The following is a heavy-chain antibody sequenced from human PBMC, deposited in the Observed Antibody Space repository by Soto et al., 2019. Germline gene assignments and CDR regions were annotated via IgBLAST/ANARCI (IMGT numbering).Heavy chain of an antibody. D-gene: IGHD7-27*01. CDR3: AREWGLLPYYVMNV. CDR1: GDSVTSGSYY. Sequence: SETLALTCIVSGDSVTSGSYYWTWLRQPPGKGLEWIVYISYTGRTKYNPSLHSRVTISVDTSKNDFSLNLSSVTAAATAVYFCAREWGLLPYYVMNVWGHGTAVSVS. V-gene: IGHV4-61*03. CDR2: ISYTGRT. J-gene: IGHJ6*02.